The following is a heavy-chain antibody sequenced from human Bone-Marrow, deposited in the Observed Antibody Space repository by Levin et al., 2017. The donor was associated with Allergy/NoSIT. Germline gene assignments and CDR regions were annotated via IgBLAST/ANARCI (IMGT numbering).Heavy chain of an antibody. CDR1: GFTFSSYW. J-gene: IGHJ4*02. Sequence: GESLKISCAASGFTFSSYWMSWVRQAPGKGLEWVANIKQDGSEKYYVDSVKGRFTISRDNAKNSLYLQMNSLRAEDTAVYYCARVGELWSFDYWGQGTLVTVSS. CDR3: ARVGELWSFDY. CDR2: IKQDGSEK. V-gene: IGHV3-7*01. D-gene: IGHD3-10*01.